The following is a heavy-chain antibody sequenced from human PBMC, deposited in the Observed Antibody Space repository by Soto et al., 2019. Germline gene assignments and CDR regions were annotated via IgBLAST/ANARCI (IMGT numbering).Heavy chain of an antibody. J-gene: IGHJ1*01. CDR3: SRGGRKPPTYIQQ. V-gene: IGHV3-30-3*01. CDR1: GFTFSSYA. Sequence: QVQLVESGGGVVQPGRSLRLSCAASGFTFSSYAMHWVRQAPGKGLEWVAVISYDGSNKYYADSVKGRFTISRDNSKNTLYLQMNSFKAEDAAESYCSRGGRKPPTYIQQWGQGTLVTVYS. D-gene: IGHD1-20*01. CDR2: ISYDGSNK.